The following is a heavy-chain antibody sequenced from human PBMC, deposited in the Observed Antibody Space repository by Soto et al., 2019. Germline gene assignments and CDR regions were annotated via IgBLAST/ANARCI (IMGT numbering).Heavy chain of an antibody. Sequence: ASVKVSCKASGYAFTNYAIHWVRQAPGQRLEWMGWINGGNGDTKYSQKFQGRVTITRDTSATTAYMVLSVLTFEDTAVYFCMSGLSDYWRQGPPVPVTS. J-gene: IGHJ4*02. CDR3: MSGLSDY. CDR1: GYAFTNYA. CDR2: INGGNGDT. V-gene: IGHV1-3*01.